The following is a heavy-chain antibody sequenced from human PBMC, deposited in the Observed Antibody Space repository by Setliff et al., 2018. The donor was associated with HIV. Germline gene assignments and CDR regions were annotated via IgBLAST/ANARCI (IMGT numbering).Heavy chain of an antibody. J-gene: IGHJ5*02. Sequence: PSETLSLTCDVSGGSISNSDHYWSWIRQSPGKGLEWIGYIHYSGSTYYNPSLKSRVTISVHTSQNQFSLRLTSVTAADTAVYYCARDLDHFDSSGYLYPWGRGTLVTVSS. CDR1: GGSISNSDHY. D-gene: IGHD3-22*01. CDR3: ARDLDHFDSSGYLYP. V-gene: IGHV4-30-4*01. CDR2: IHYSGST.